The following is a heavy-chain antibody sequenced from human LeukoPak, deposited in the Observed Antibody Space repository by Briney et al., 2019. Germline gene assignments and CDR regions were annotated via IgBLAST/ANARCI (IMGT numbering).Heavy chain of an antibody. CDR1: GFTFSNAW. J-gene: IGHJ5*02. CDR3: TTDLSPSRRSSTRAVDNWFDP. V-gene: IGHV3-15*01. CDR2: IKSKTDGGTT. Sequence: GGSLRLSCAASGFTFSNAWMSWVRQAPGKGLEWVGRIKSKTDGGTTDYAAPVKGRFTISRDDSKNTLYLQMNSLKTEDTAVYYCTTDLSPSRRSSTRAVDNWFDPWGQGTLVTVSS. D-gene: IGHD2-2*01.